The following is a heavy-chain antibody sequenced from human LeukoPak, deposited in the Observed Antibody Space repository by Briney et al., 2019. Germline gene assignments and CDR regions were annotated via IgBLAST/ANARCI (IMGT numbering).Heavy chain of an antibody. D-gene: IGHD5-18*01. CDR3: ARAPDLYSYGYRAQLDFDY. CDR2: ISAYNGNT. Sequence: GASVKVSCKASGYTFTSYGISWVRQAPGQGLEWMGWISAYNGNTNYAQKLQGRVTMTTDTSTSTAYMELRSLRSDDTAVYYCARAPDLYSYGYRAQLDFDYWGQGTLVTVSS. V-gene: IGHV1-18*01. J-gene: IGHJ4*02. CDR1: GYTFTSYG.